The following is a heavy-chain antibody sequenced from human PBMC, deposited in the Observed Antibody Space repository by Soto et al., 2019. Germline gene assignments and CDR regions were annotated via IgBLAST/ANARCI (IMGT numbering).Heavy chain of an antibody. CDR2: ISAYNGNT. D-gene: IGHD4-17*01. CDR1: GYTFTSYG. V-gene: IGHV1-18*01. J-gene: IGHJ4*02. CDR3: EKDLGSVYGGSPIDY. Sequence: ASVKVSCKASGYTFTSYGISWVRQAPGQGLEWMGWISAYNGNTNYADSVKGRFTISRDNSKNTLYLQMNSLRAEDTAVYYCEKDLGSVYGGSPIDYWGQGTLVNVSS.